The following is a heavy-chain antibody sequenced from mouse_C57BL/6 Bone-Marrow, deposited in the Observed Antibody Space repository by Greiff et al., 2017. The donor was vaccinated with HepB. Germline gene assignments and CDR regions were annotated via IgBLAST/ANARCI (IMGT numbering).Heavy chain of an antibody. CDR1: GYAFTNYL. D-gene: IGHD2-10*02. Sequence: VQLQQSGAELVRPGTSMKVSCKASGYAFTNYLIEWVKQRPGQGLEWIGVINPGSGGTNYNEKFKGKATLTADKSSSTAYMQLSSLTSEDSAVYFCARSLYSMYYFDYWGQGTTLTVSS. CDR3: ARSLYSMYYFDY. V-gene: IGHV1-54*01. J-gene: IGHJ2*01. CDR2: INPGSGGT.